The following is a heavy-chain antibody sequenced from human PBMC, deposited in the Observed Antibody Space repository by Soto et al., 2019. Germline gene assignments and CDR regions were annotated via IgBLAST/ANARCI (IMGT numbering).Heavy chain of an antibody. V-gene: IGHV1-18*01. D-gene: IGHD3-16*01. J-gene: IGHJ6*02. CDR1: GYIFVNYG. Sequence: QVQLVQSGDEVKKPGASVKVSCKASGYIFVNYGIAWVRQAPRQGLEWMGWISPYTGNTHSASKVQGRLTMTTDTSPSTAYTDLWSLTSDDTAVYYCVMVDNYVTPTPQDVWGQGTTVTVSS. CDR2: ISPYTGNT. CDR3: VMVDNYVTPTPQDV.